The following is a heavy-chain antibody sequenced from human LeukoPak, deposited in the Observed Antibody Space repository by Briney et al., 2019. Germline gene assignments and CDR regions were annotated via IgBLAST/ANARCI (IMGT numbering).Heavy chain of an antibody. CDR1: GGSFSGYY. D-gene: IGHD3-22*01. V-gene: IGHV4-34*01. J-gene: IGHJ1*01. Sequence: SETLSLTCAVYGGSFSGYYWSWIRQPPGKGLEWIGEINHSGSTNYNPSLKSRVTISVDTSKNQFSLKLSSVTAADTAVYYCARGGGHYYDCSGPHWGQGTLVTVSS. CDR3: ARGGGHYYDCSGPH. CDR2: INHSGST.